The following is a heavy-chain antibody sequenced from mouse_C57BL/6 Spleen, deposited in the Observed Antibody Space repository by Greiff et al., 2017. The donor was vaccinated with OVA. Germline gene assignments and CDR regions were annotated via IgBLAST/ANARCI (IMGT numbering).Heavy chain of an antibody. CDR2: IDPSDSYT. Sequence: VQLQQPGAELVKPGALVKLSCKASGYTFTSYWMQWVKQRPGQGLEWIGEIDPSDSYTNYNQKFKGKATLTVDTSSSTAYMQLSSLTSEDSAVYYCARRRITTVVARGYFDVWGTGTTVTVSS. V-gene: IGHV1-50*01. CDR1: GYTFTSYW. CDR3: ARRRITTVVARGYFDV. D-gene: IGHD1-1*01. J-gene: IGHJ1*03.